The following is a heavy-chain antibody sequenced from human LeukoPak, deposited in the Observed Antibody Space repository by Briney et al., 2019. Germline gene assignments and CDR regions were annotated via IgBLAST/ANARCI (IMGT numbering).Heavy chain of an antibody. Sequence: GGSLRLSCAASGFPFSSHGMHWVRQAPGKGLEWVAYIRQEGRDTYYADSVKGRFSISRDDSKYTVNLEMNSLRTEDMAVYYCARDFNWGFDYWGQGTLASVSS. CDR1: GFPFSSHG. V-gene: IGHV3-30*02. CDR2: IRQEGRDT. J-gene: IGHJ4*02. D-gene: IGHD7-27*01. CDR3: ARDFNWGFDY.